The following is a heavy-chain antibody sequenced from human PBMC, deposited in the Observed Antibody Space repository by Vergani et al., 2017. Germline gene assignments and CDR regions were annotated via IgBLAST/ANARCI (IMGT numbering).Heavy chain of an antibody. J-gene: IGHJ3*01. V-gene: IGHV4-61*02. Sequence: QVQLQASGPGRVKPSQTLSLTCTMSGGSISAGYYFWSWIRQPAGKGLEWLGHISASGNASHSPSLKTRVSMSVDTSKNQFSLTVTSVTAADTAIYFCARRSGGYSGGKVHRLRTAFYVLGHATVVTVSS. CDR1: GGSISAGYYF. D-gene: IGHD6-19*01. CDR2: ISASGNA. CDR3: ARRSGGYSGGKVHRLRTAFYV.